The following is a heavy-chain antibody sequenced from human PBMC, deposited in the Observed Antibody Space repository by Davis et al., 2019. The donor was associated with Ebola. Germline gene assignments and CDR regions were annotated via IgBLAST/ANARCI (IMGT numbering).Heavy chain of an antibody. CDR2: ISAYNGNT. V-gene: IGHV1-18*01. Sequence: ASVKVSCKASGYTFKNYAISWVRQAPGQGLEWMGWISAYNGNTNYAQILQGRVTMTTDTSTGTAYMELRSLRSDDTAVYFCARTSIVGTSTTASDIWGQGTKVTVSS. CDR1: GYTFKNYA. J-gene: IGHJ3*02. D-gene: IGHD1-26*01. CDR3: ARTSIVGTSTTASDI.